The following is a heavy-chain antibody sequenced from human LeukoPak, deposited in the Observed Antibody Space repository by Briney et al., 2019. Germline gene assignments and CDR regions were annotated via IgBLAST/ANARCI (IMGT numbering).Heavy chain of an antibody. CDR2: INSDGSTT. V-gene: IGHV3-74*01. CDR3: ARVRFGYSSIPFDD. J-gene: IGHJ4*02. D-gene: IGHD6-19*01. CDR1: GFTFSSYW. Sequence: PGGSLRLSCAASGFTFSSYWMHWVRQAPGKGLVWVSRINSDGSTTSYADSVKGRFTISRDNAKNTLYLQMNSRRAEDTAVYYCARVRFGYSSIPFDDWGQGTLVTVSS.